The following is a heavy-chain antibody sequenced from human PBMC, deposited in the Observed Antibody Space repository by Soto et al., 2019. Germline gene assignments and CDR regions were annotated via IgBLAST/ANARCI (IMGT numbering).Heavy chain of an antibody. CDR1: GYTFTSYY. V-gene: IGHV1-46*01. J-gene: IGHJ4*02. D-gene: IGHD3-10*01. CDR2: INPSGGST. CDR3: ARGSVRVRGVTALDY. Sequence: QVQLVQSGAEVKKPGASVKVSCKASGYTFTSYYMHWVRQAPGQGLEWMGIINPSGGSTSYAQKFQGRVTMTRDTSTSTVYMGLSSLRSEDTAVYYCARGSVRVRGVTALDYWGQGTLVTVSS.